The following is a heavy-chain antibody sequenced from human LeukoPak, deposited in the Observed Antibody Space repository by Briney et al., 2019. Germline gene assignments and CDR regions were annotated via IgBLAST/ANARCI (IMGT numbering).Heavy chain of an antibody. V-gene: IGHV3-9*01. CDR2: ISWNSGTI. CDR3: AKTYDTSGYPFGAIDI. CDR1: GFTFDDYA. J-gene: IGHJ3*02. Sequence: GRSLRLSCAASGFTFDDYAMPWVRQAPGKGLEWVSGISWNSGTIGYADSVKGRFTISRDNAKNSLYLQMNSLRAEDTALYYCAKTYDTSGYPFGAIDIWGQGTMVTVSS. D-gene: IGHD3-22*01.